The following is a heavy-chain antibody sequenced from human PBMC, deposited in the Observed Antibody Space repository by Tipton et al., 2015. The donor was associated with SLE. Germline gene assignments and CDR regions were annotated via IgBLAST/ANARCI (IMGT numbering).Heavy chain of an antibody. CDR1: GGSISSGSYY. CDR2: IYTSGST. Sequence: TLSLTCTVSGGSISSGSYYWSWIRQPAGKGLEWIGRIYTSGSTKYNPSLKSRVTISVDTSNNQFSLKLSSVTAADTAVYYCARAVPAAWYFDLWGRGTLVTVPS. CDR3: ARAVPAAWYFDL. J-gene: IGHJ2*01. V-gene: IGHV4-61*02. D-gene: IGHD2-2*01.